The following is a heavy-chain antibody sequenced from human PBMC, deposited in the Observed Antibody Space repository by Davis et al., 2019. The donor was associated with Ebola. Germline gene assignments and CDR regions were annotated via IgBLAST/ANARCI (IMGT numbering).Heavy chain of an antibody. CDR2: INQDESEK. V-gene: IGHV3-7*01. Sequence: GESLKISCAASGFIFSSYWMSWVRQAPGKGLEWVANINQDESEKYYVDSVKGRFTISRDNAKNSLYLQMNSLRDEDTAVYYCVRDQDHYDYSHMDVWGKGTTVTVSS. D-gene: IGHD3-3*01. CDR3: VRDQDHYDYSHMDV. CDR1: GFIFSSYW. J-gene: IGHJ6*03.